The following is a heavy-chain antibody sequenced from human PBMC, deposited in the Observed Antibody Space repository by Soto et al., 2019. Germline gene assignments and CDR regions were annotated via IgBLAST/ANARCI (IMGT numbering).Heavy chain of an antibody. CDR3: ARIVREYYYGSGSYYNPFYYYYGMDV. V-gene: IGHV4-31*03. CDR1: GGSISSGGYY. Sequence: SETLSLTCTVSGGSISSGGYYWSWIRQHPGKGLEWIGYIYYSGSTYYNPSLKSRVTILVDTSKNQFSLKLSSVTAADTAVYYCARIVREYYYGSGSYYNPFYYYYGMDVWGQGTTVTVSS. J-gene: IGHJ6*02. CDR2: IYYSGST. D-gene: IGHD3-10*01.